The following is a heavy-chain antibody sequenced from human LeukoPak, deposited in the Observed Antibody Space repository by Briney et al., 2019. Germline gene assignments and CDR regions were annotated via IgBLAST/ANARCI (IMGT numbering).Heavy chain of an antibody. CDR2: IYHSGST. D-gene: IGHD3-22*01. Sequence: SQTLSLTCAVSVGSISRGGYSWSWIRQPPGKGLEGIGYIYHSGSTYYNPSLKSRVTISVDRSKNHFSLKLSSVTAADTAVYYCDRGSGSVYYDSRGHWYFDLWGRGTLVTVSS. J-gene: IGHJ2*01. CDR3: DRGSGSVYYDSRGHWYFDL. CDR1: VGSISRGGYS. V-gene: IGHV4-30-2*01.